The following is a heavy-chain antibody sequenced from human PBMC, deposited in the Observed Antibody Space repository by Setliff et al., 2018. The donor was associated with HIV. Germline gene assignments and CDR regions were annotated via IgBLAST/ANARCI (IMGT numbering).Heavy chain of an antibody. CDR1: GGTFSRYT. D-gene: IGHD3-22*01. J-gene: IGHJ5*02. Sequence: SVKVSCKASGGTFSRYTIRWVRQAPGQGLEWMGGIIPIFGAASYAQKFQGRVTITADESTSIAYMELSSLRSEDTAVYYCTRGLWENYYDSSGYYCGWFDPWGQGTLVTVSS. CDR3: TRGLWENYYDSSGYYCGWFDP. CDR2: IIPIFGAA. V-gene: IGHV1-69*13.